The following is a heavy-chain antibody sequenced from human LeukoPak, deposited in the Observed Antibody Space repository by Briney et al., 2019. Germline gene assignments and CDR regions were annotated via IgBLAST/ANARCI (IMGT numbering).Heavy chain of an antibody. D-gene: IGHD3-3*01. J-gene: IGHJ3*02. V-gene: IGHV3-23*01. CDR2: ISGSGGST. CDR1: GFTFSSYA. CDR3: AKVPVFSLTISEVVTDDAFDI. Sequence: GSLRLSCAASGFTFSSYAMSWVRQAPGKGLEWVSAISGSGGSTYYADSVKGRFTISRDNSKNTLYLQMNSLRAEDTAVYYCAKVPVFSLTISEVVTDDAFDIWGQGTIVTVSS.